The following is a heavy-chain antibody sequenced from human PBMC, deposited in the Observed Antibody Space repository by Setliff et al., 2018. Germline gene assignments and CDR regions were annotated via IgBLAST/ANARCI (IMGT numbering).Heavy chain of an antibody. CDR1: GGSISSTTDY. Sequence: SETLSLTCTVSGGSISSTTDYWGWIRHPPGKGLEWIGSIYYSGSAFYNPSLKSRVTISVDTSKNLFSLKLNSVTAADMAVYYCARRRDSYVDYWGQGTMVTVSS. V-gene: IGHV4-39*07. D-gene: IGHD3-16*01. CDR3: ARRRDSYVDY. J-gene: IGHJ4*02. CDR2: IYYSGSA.